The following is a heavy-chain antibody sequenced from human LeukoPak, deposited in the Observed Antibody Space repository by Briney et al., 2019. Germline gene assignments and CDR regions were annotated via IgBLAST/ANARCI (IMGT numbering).Heavy chain of an antibody. D-gene: IGHD3-16*01. CDR2: IRNDESDK. CDR1: GFTFSSYH. Sequence: GGPLRLSCAASGFTFSSYHMHWVRQAPGKGLEWVAFIRNDESDKYYADSVKGRFTISRDNSKNTLYVQMNSLRVEDTAVYYCAKHYEWSLDYWGQGTLVTVSS. V-gene: IGHV3-30*02. J-gene: IGHJ4*02. CDR3: AKHYEWSLDY.